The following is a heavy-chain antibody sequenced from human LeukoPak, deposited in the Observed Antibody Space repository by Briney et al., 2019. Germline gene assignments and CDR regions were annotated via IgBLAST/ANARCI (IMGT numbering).Heavy chain of an antibody. CDR2: ISRSGPT. J-gene: IGHJ3*02. CDR3: AKGESFAFAM. V-gene: IGHV3-23*01. Sequence: GGSLRLSCAASGFTFSGYDMQWVRQAPGKGLEWVSGISRSGPTYYRDSVKGRFTISRDNYKDTLYLQMDSLRAEDTAAYYCAKGESFAFAMWGQGTMVAVSS. CDR1: GFTFSGYD.